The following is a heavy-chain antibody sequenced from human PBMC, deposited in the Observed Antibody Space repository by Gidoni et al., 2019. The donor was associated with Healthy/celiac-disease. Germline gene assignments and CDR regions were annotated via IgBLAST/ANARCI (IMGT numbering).Heavy chain of an antibody. Sequence: EVQLVESGGVVVQPGGSLRLSCAAPGFTFADYAMHWVRQAPGKGLEWVSLISWDGGSTYYADSVKGRFTISRDNSKNSLYLQMNSLRAEDTALYYCAKDIHYYDSSGWLDYWGQGTLVTVSS. J-gene: IGHJ4*02. V-gene: IGHV3-43D*03. CDR2: ISWDGGST. D-gene: IGHD3-22*01. CDR1: GFTFADYA. CDR3: AKDIHYYDSSGWLDY.